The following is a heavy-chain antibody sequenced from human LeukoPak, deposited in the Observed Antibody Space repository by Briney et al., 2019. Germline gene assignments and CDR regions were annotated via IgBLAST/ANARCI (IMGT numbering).Heavy chain of an antibody. V-gene: IGHV4-59*08. CDR1: GGSISGYA. CDR3: AGHRWELALGFDY. D-gene: IGHD1-26*01. Sequence: SETLSLTCIVSGGSISGYARSWIRQPPGKGLEWIGYIYYSGSTNYNPSLKSRVTISVDTSKNQFSLKLSSVTAADTAVYYCAGHRWELALGFDYWGQGTLVTGFS. CDR2: IYYSGST. J-gene: IGHJ4*02.